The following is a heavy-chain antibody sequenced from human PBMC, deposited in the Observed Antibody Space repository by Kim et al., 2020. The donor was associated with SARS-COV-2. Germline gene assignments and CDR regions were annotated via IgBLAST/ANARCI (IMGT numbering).Heavy chain of an antibody. CDR2: GSGGST. Sequence: GSGGSTYYADSVKGRFTISRDNSKNTLYLQMNSLRAEDTAVYYCAKGIDIWGQGTMVTVSS. J-gene: IGHJ3*02. V-gene: IGHV3-23*01. CDR3: AKGIDI.